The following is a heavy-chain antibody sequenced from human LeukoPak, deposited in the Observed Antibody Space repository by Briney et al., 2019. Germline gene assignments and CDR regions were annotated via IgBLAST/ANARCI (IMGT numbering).Heavy chain of an antibody. CDR2: INPNSGDT. CDR1: GYTFTSYG. CDR3: AREGDSYDSSGYFLN. D-gene: IGHD3-22*01. V-gene: IGHV1-2*02. Sequence: ASVKVSCKASGYTFTSYGISWVRQAPGQGLEWMGWINPNSGDTNYAQKFHGRVNMTRDTSISTAYMELSRLRSDDTAVYYCAREGDSYDSSGYFLNWGQGTLVTVSS. J-gene: IGHJ4*02.